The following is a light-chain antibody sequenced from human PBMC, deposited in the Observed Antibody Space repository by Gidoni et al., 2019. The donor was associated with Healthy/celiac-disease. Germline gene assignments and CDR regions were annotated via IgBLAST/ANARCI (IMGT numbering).Light chain of an antibody. Sequence: QSLLTQPPLVSGAPGQRVTIPCPGSSSNIGAGYDVNWYQQLPGTAPKLLIYGNSNRPSGVPDRFSGSKSGTSASLAITGLQAEDEADYYCQSYDSSLSGSRVFGGGTKLTVL. CDR3: QSYDSSLSGSRV. V-gene: IGLV1-40*01. J-gene: IGLJ2*01. CDR1: SSNIGAGYD. CDR2: GNS.